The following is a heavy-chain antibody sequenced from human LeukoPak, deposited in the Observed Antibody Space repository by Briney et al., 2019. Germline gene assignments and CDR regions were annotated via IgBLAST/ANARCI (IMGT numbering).Heavy chain of an antibody. V-gene: IGHV3-23*01. J-gene: IGHJ4*02. D-gene: IGHD1-26*01. Sequence: PGGSLRLSCAASGFTFSSYAMSWVRQAPGKGLEWVSAISGSGGSTYYADSVKGRFTISRDNAKNSLHLQMTSLRAGDTAVYYCVRDKEGVGATRLDYWGQGTLVTVSS. CDR3: VRDKEGVGATRLDY. CDR2: ISGSGGST. CDR1: GFTFSSYA.